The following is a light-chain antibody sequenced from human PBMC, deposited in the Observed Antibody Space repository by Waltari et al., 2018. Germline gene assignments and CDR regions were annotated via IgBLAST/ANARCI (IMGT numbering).Light chain of an antibody. CDR2: RND. Sequence: QSVLTQPPSASATPGQRVTISCSGSSSNIGSNIVNWYQQVPGTTPKLLIYRNDQRRSGVPDRFSGSKSGTSASLAISGLRSEDEADDYCAAWDDTLNGRWEFGGGTKLTVL. CDR3: AAWDDTLNGRWE. V-gene: IGLV1-44*01. CDR1: SSNIGSNI. J-gene: IGLJ3*02.